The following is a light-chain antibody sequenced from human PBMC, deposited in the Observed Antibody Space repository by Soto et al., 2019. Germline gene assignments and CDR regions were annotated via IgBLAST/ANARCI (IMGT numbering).Light chain of an antibody. CDR1: QNIGKF. J-gene: IGKJ4*01. CDR3: QQSLSSPLT. V-gene: IGKV1-39*01. CDR2: ATS. Sequence: DIQMTQSPSSLSASVGDRVTITCRPGQNIGKFLNWYQQRPGKAPTALIHATSTLQSGVSSRFSGSGSDTEFTLTITSLQPEDFATYFCQQSLSSPLTFGGGTKV.